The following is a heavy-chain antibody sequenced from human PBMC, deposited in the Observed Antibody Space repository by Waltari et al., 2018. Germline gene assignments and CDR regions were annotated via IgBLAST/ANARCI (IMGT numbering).Heavy chain of an antibody. D-gene: IGHD2-2*01. Sequence: RQAPGKGLEWMGGFDPEDGETIYAQKFQGRVTMTEDTSTDTAYMELSSLRSEDTAVYYCATGVYCSSTSCSYFDYWGQGTLVTVSS. J-gene: IGHJ4*02. CDR2: FDPEDGET. V-gene: IGHV1-24*01. CDR3: ATGVYCSSTSCSYFDY.